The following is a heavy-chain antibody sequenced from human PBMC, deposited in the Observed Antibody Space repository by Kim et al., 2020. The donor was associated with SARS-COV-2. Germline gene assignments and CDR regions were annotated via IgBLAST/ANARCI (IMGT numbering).Heavy chain of an antibody. CDR3: ARDLDSSGVDH. J-gene: IGHJ4*02. Sequence: TTYAQKVQGRVKMTTDTSTSTAYVELRNLRSDDTAVYYCARDLDSSGVDHWGQGTLVTVSS. D-gene: IGHD3-3*01. V-gene: IGHV1-18*01. CDR2: T.